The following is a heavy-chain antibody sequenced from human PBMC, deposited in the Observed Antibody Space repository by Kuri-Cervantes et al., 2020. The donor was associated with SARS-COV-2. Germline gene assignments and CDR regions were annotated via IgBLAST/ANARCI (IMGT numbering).Heavy chain of an antibody. V-gene: IGHV3-30-3*01. J-gene: IGHJ6*03. CDR2: ISYDGSNK. CDR3: AKDWGAGQWLEYYYYMDV. Sequence: GESLKISCAASGFTFSSYAMHWVRQAPGKGLEWVAVISYDGSNKYYADSVKGRLTISRDNSKNTLYLQMNSLRAEDTAVYYCAKDWGAGQWLEYYYYMDVWGKGTTVTVSS. CDR1: GFTFSSYA. D-gene: IGHD6-19*01.